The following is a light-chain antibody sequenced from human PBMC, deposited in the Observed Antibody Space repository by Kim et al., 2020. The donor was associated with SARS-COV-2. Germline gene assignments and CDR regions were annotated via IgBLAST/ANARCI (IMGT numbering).Light chain of an antibody. V-gene: IGKV1-5*03. CDR2: KAS. Sequence: SVGDRVTITCRASQNINSWLAWYQQKPGRAPNLLIYKASSLPSEVPSRFSGSGSGTDFTLTINSLQPDDFATYYCQQYFTYSPLTFGGGTKVDIK. CDR3: QQYFTYSPLT. CDR1: QNINSW. J-gene: IGKJ4*01.